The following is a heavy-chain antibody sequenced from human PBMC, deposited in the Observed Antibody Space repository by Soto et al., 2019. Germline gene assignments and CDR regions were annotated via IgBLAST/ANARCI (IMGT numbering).Heavy chain of an antibody. D-gene: IGHD3-22*01. CDR3: ARQNRSDSSGYQPIDY. V-gene: IGHV3-21*01. CDR1: GFTFSSYS. J-gene: IGHJ4*02. CDR2: ISSSSSYI. Sequence: GGSLRLSCAASGFTFSSYSMNWVRQAPGKGLEWVSSISSSSSYIYYEDSEKGRFTISRDNAKNSLYLQMNSMRAEDTAVYYCARQNRSDSSGYQPIDYWGQGTLVTVSS.